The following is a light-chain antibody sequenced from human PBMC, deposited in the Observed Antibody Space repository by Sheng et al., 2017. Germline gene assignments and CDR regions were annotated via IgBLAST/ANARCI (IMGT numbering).Light chain of an antibody. CDR1: NIGTEI. V-gene: IGLV3-21*02. CDR3: QVWDSSGDHVV. J-gene: IGLJ2*01. Sequence: SYVLTQPPSVSVAPGETARISCGGSNIGTEIVHWYQQRPGQTPVLVVCDDSDRPSGIPERFSGSNSGNTATLTISRVEAGDEADYYCQVWDSSGDHVVFGGGTKADRP. CDR2: DDS.